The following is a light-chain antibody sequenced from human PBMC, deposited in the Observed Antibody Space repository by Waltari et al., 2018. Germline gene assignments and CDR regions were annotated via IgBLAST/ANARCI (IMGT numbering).Light chain of an antibody. CDR2: DVS. Sequence: QSALTQPASVSGSPGQSITISCTGTSRDVGGYNYFSWYQQHPGKVPKLLIFDVSNRPSGVSNRFSGSKSGNTASLTISGLQAEDESDYYCCSFTGRSTWVFGGGTKLTVL. V-gene: IGLV2-14*01. J-gene: IGLJ3*02. CDR3: CSFTGRSTWV. CDR1: SRDVGGYNY.